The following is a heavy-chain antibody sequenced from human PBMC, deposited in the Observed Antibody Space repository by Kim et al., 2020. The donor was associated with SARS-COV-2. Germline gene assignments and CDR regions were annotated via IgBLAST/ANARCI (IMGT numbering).Heavy chain of an antibody. V-gene: IGHV3-49*03. CDR2: IRSKAYGGTT. J-gene: IGHJ4*02. CDR3: TRLRSSGSYGVGY. CDR1: GFTFGDYA. D-gene: IGHD3-10*01. Sequence: GGSLRLSCKASGFTFGDYAMSWFRQAPGKGLEWVGFIRSKAYGGTTEYAASVKGRFTISRDDSKSIAYLQMNSLKTEDTAVYYCTRLRSSGSYGVGYWGQGTLVTVSS.